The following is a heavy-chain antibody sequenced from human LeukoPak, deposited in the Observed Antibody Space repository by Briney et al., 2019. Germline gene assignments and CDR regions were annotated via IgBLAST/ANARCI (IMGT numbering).Heavy chain of an antibody. V-gene: IGHV1-69*13. J-gene: IGHJ6*02. CDR2: IIPIFGTA. CDR3: ARDRYYGSGSYYNGEAYYYYGMDV. Sequence: VKVSCKASGGAFSSYAISWVRQAPGQGLEWMGGIIPIFGTANYAQKFQGRVTITADESTSTAYMELGSLRSEDTAVYYCARDRYYGSGSYYNGEAYYYYGMDVWGQGTTVTVSS. CDR1: GGAFSSYA. D-gene: IGHD3-10*01.